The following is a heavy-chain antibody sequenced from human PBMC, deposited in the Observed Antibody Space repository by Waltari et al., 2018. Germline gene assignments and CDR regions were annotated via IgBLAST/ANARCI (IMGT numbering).Heavy chain of an antibody. CDR3: AKKMDTMFGDLIIDGVFDN. CDR1: GFTFDDCA. V-gene: IGHV3-9*01. D-gene: IGHD3-3*01. J-gene: IGHJ4*02. CDR2: IKWNSGMR. Sequence: EVQLVESGGGLVQPGRSLRLPCSASGFTFDDCAMHWVRQVPGKGLEWVSGIKWNSGMRGYADSVKGLFTISRDNAKNSLYLQMNSLRPEDTALYYCAKKMDTMFGDLIIDGVFDNWCQGTQVTVSS.